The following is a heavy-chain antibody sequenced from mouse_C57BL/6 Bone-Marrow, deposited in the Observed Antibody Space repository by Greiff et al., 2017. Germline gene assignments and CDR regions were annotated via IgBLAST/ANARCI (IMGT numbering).Heavy chain of an antibody. CDR1: GYTFTSYG. D-gene: IGHD2-4*01. V-gene: IGHV1-81*01. Sequence: QVQLQQSGAELARPGASVKLSCKASGYTFTSYGISWVKQRTGQGLEWIGEIYPRSGNTYYNEKFKGKATLTADKSSSTAYMELRSLTSEDSAVYFCARDDYGVVYFDCWSRGTTLTVSS. CDR3: ARDDYGVVYFDC. J-gene: IGHJ2*01. CDR2: IYPRSGNT.